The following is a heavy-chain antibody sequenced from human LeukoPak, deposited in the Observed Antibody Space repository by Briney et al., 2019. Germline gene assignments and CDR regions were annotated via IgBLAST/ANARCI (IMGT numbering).Heavy chain of an antibody. CDR3: ARVGTAGTHRPLITFDI. CDR1: GYTFTSYY. CDR2: INPSGGST. J-gene: IGHJ3*02. V-gene: IGHV1-46*01. D-gene: IGHD1-1*01. Sequence: ASVKVSCKASGYTFTSYYMHWVRQAPGQGLEWMGIINPSGGSTSYAQKFQGRVTMTRDTSTSTVYMELSSLRSEDTAVYYCARVGTAGTHRPLITFDIWGQGTMVTVSS.